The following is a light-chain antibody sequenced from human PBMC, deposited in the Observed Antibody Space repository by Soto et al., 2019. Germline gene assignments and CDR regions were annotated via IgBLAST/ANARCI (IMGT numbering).Light chain of an antibody. J-gene: IGKJ1*01. V-gene: IGKV1-5*01. CDR2: DAS. CDR1: QSISSW. Sequence: DIQMTQSPSTLSASVGDRVTITCRASQSISSWLAWYQQEPGKAPKLLISDASSLASGVPSRFSGSGSGTEFTLTISSLQPDDFATYYCQQYGTYLWTFGQGTKVDIK. CDR3: QQYGTYLWT.